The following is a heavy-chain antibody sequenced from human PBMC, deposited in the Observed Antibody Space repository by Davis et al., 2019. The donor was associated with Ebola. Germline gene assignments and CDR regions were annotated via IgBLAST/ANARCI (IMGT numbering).Heavy chain of an antibody. D-gene: IGHD3-10*01. CDR3: ARGEGGTMVRGVKLDV. V-gene: IGHV4-59*01. CDR2: IYYSGST. CDR1: GGSISSYY. Sequence: PSETLSLTCTVSGGSISSYYWSWIRQPPGKGLEWIGYIYYSGSTNYNPSLKSRVTISVDTSKNQFSLKLSSVTAADTAVYYCARGEGGTMVRGVKLDVWGKGTTVTVSS. J-gene: IGHJ6*04.